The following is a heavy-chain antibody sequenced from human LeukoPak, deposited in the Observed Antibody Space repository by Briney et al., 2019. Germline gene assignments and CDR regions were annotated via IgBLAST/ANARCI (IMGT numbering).Heavy chain of an antibody. CDR2: INPNSGGT. CDR1: GYTFTGYY. CDR3: ARALRLGIAFDI. Sequence: ASVKVSCKASGYTFTGYYMHWVRQASGQGLEWMGWINPNSGGTNYAQKFQGRVTMTRDTSISTAYMELSRLRSDDTAVYYCARALRLGIAFDIWGQGTMVTVSS. V-gene: IGHV1-2*02. J-gene: IGHJ3*02. D-gene: IGHD3-16*01.